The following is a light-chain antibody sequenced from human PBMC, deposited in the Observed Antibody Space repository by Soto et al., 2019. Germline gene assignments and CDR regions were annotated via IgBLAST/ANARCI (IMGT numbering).Light chain of an antibody. J-gene: IGKJ1*01. CDR2: DAS. CDR1: QSISSS. V-gene: IGKV1-5*01. Sequence: DIQMTQSPSTLSASVGDRVSIACRASQSISSSLAWYQQKPGKAPKLLIYDASSLESGVPSRVSGSGSGTEFTLSINSLQHQDFATYYCQQYHRYSWTFGQGTKVEIK. CDR3: QQYHRYSWT.